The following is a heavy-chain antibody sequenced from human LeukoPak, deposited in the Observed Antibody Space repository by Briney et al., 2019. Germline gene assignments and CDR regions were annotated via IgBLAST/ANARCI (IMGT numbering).Heavy chain of an antibody. J-gene: IGHJ3*01. Sequence: QPGGSLRLSCAASGFTFNNYAMNWVRQAPGKGLEWVSYIRGGGSNTRYSDSVKGRLIISRDNSKNILYLQMNRLRAEDTAIYYCAKCSASYSNDAFDVWGRGTMVTVSS. CDR3: AKCSASYSNDAFDV. D-gene: IGHD3-10*02. CDR1: GFTFNNYA. V-gene: IGHV3-23*01. CDR2: IRGGGSNT.